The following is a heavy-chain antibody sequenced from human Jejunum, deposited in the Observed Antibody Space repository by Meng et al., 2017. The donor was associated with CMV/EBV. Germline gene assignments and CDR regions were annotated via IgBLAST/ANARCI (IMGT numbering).Heavy chain of an antibody. CDR2: ISAYNGNT. D-gene: IGHD1-26*01. J-gene: IGHJ4*02. CDR3: ARVEVGITSGDY. V-gene: IGHV1-18*01. CDR1: GYTFTNYG. Sequence: QAHLVQSGGEVKKPGASVKVSCTASGYTFTNYGITWVRQAPGQGLEWMGWISAYNGNTNYAQTLQGRLTMTTDTSTSTAYMELRSLRSDDTAVYYCARVEVGITSGDYWGQGTLVTVSS.